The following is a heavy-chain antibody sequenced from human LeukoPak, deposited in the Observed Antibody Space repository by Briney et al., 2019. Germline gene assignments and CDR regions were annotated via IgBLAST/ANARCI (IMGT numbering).Heavy chain of an antibody. D-gene: IGHD3-10*01. Sequence: SETLSLTCSVSGGSISSYYWSWIRQPPGRGLEWIGYLYYSGSTNSNPSLKSRVTMSVDTSKNQFSLKLRSVAAADTAVYYCARGGSGISNAFDIWGQGTMVTVSS. V-gene: IGHV4-59*01. CDR1: GGSISSYY. CDR3: ARGGSGISNAFDI. J-gene: IGHJ3*02. CDR2: LYYSGST.